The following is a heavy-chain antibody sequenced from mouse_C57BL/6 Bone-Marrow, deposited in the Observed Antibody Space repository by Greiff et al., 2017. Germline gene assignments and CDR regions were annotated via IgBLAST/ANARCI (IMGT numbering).Heavy chain of an antibody. CDR1: GFNIKDDY. D-gene: IGHD1-1*01. J-gene: IGHJ2*01. CDR2: IDPENGDT. Sequence: VQLQQSGAELVRPGASVQLSCTASGFNIKDDYMHWVKQRPEQGLEWIGWIDPENGDTEYASKFQGKATITAHTSSNTAYLQLSSLTSEDTAVYYCTTTVVDRYYFDYWGQGTTLTVSS. V-gene: IGHV14-4*01. CDR3: TTTVVDRYYFDY.